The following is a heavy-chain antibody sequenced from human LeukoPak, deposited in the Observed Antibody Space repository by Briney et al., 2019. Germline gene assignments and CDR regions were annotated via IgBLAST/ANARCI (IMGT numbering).Heavy chain of an antibody. CDR3: ARDLRSRIAATDWFDP. CDR1: GYTFTSYG. CDR2: ISAYNGNT. D-gene: IGHD2-15*01. V-gene: IGHV1-18*01. Sequence: ASVKVSCKASGYTFTSYGISWVRQAPGQGLEWMGWISAYNGNTNYAQKLQGRVTMTTDTSTSTAYMELRSLRSDDTAVYYCARDLRSRIAATDWFDPWGQGTLSPSPQ. J-gene: IGHJ5*02.